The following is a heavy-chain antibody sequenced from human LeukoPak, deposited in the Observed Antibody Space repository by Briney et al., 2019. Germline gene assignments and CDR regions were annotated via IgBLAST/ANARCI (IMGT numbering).Heavy chain of an antibody. V-gene: IGHV4-34*01. CDR3: VIAYDY. CDR1: GGSSSGSN. Sequence: SETLSLTCAVYGGSSSGSNWSWIRQPPGKGLEWIVEIYNSGSTIYNPSLKSRVTVSVDTSKNQFSLNLISVTAADTAVYYCVIAYDYWGQGTLVTASP. CDR2: IYNSGST. J-gene: IGHJ4*02.